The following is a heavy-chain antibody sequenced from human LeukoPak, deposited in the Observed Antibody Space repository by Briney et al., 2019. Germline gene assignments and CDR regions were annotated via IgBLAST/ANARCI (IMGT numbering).Heavy chain of an antibody. CDR1: GGTFSSYA. CDR3: AFKEVVAASDY. D-gene: IGHD2-15*01. V-gene: IGHV1-69*05. J-gene: IGHJ4*02. CDR2: IIPIFGTA. Sequence: GSSVKVSCKASGGTFSSYAISWVRQAPGQGLEWMGRIIPIFGTANYAQKFQGRVTITTDESTSTAYMELSSLRSEDTAVYYRAFKEVVAASDYWGQGTLVTVSS.